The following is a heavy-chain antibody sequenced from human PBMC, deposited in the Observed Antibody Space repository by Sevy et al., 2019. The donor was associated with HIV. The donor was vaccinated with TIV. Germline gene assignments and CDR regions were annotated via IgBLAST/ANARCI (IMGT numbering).Heavy chain of an antibody. Sequence: ASVKVSCKASGYTFTGYYMHWVRQAPGQGLEWMGWINPNSGGTNYAQKFQGRVTMTRDTSISPAYMELSRLRSDDTAVYYCAREGTMVRGVIIPGYYGMDVWGQGTTVTVSS. V-gene: IGHV1-2*02. CDR2: INPNSGGT. CDR1: GYTFTGYY. J-gene: IGHJ6*02. CDR3: AREGTMVRGVIIPGYYGMDV. D-gene: IGHD3-10*01.